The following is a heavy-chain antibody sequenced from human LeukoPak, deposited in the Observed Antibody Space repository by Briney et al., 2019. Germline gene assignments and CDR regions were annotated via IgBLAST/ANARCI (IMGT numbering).Heavy chain of an antibody. J-gene: IGHJ4*02. Sequence: GGSLRLSXTASGFTFGDYAMSWVRQAPGKGLEWAGFIRSKAYGGTTEYAASVKGRFTISRDDSKSIAYLQMNSLKTEDTAVYYCTRDPYYYDSSGYYYERCFDYWGQGTLVTVSS. D-gene: IGHD3-22*01. V-gene: IGHV3-49*04. CDR1: GFTFGDYA. CDR2: IRSKAYGGTT. CDR3: TRDPYYYDSSGYYYERCFDY.